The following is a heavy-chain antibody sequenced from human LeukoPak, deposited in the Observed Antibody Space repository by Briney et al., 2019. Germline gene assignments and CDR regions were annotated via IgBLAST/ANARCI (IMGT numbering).Heavy chain of an antibody. Sequence: PGGSLRLSCAASGFTFSIYAMSWVRQAPGKGLEWVSAISGSGGGTNYADSVKGRFTTSRDNAKNTLYLQMNSLRAEDTALYYCTRVQAGRSGLMDVWGRGTTVTVSS. CDR2: ISGSGGGT. J-gene: IGHJ6*02. CDR3: TRVQAGRSGLMDV. V-gene: IGHV3-23*01. D-gene: IGHD2-8*02. CDR1: GFTFSIYA.